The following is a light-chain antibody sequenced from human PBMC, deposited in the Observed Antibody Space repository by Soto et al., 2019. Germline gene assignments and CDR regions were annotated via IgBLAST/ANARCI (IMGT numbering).Light chain of an antibody. CDR1: SSNIGVKS. CDR2: DNS. V-gene: IGLV1-51*01. CDR3: GTWDDSLSAVV. J-gene: IGLJ2*01. Sequence: QAVVTQPPSVSAAPGQKVTISCSGSSSNIGVKSVSWYQQLPRTAPKLLIYDNSERPSGIPDRFSASKSGTSATLGITGLQTGDEADYYCGTWDDSLSAVVFGGGTKVTVL.